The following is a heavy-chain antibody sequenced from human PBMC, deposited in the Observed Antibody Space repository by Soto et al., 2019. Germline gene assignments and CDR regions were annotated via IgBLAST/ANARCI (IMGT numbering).Heavy chain of an antibody. Sequence: GASVRVSCKASGYTFTYRYLHWVRQAPGQALEWMGWITPFNGNTNYAQKFQDRVTITRDRSMSTAYMELSSLRSEDTAMYYCATVNRYYGSGISAFDIWGQGTMVTV. CDR3: ATVNRYYGSGISAFDI. V-gene: IGHV1-45*02. CDR2: ITPFNGNT. D-gene: IGHD3-10*01. J-gene: IGHJ3*02. CDR1: GYTFTYRY.